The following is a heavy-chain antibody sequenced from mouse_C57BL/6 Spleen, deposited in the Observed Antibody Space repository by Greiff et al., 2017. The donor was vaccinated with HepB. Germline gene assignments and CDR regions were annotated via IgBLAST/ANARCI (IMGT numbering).Heavy chain of an antibody. CDR1: GYSFTGYY. Sequence: EVQRVESGPELVKPGASVKISCKASGYSFTGYYMHWVKQSHGNILDWIGYIYPYNGVSSYNQKFKGKATLTVDKSSSTAYMELRSLTSEDSAVYYCARRDPPYYYGSTLDVWGTGTTVTVSS. CDR2: IYPYNGVS. CDR3: ARRDPPYYYGSTLDV. J-gene: IGHJ1*03. D-gene: IGHD1-1*01. V-gene: IGHV1-31*01.